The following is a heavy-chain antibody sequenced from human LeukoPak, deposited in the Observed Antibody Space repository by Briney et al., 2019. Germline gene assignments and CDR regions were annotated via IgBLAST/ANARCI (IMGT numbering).Heavy chain of an antibody. CDR1: GFTFSSFS. V-gene: IGHV3-48*02. J-gene: IGHJ4*02. D-gene: IGHD1-20*01. CDR3: ARDYNWAIDY. Sequence: PGGSLILSCAASGFTFSSFSMNWVRQAPGKGLEWLSYISASSSTIYYADSVKGRFTISRDNAKNSLYLQMNSLRDEDTAVYYCARDYNWAIDYWGQGTLVTVSS. CDR2: ISASSSTI.